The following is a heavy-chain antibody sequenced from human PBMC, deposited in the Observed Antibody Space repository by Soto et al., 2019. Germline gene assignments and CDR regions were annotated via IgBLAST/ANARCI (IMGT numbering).Heavy chain of an antibody. Sequence: GGSLRLSCAASGFTFSSYWMHWVRQAPGKGLVWVSRINSDGSSTSYADSVKGRFTISRDNAKNTLYLQMNSLRAEDTAVYYCAREYYGSGTNWFDPWGQGTLVTVSS. CDR1: GFTFSSYW. V-gene: IGHV3-74*01. CDR2: INSDGSST. J-gene: IGHJ5*02. CDR3: AREYYGSGTNWFDP. D-gene: IGHD3-10*01.